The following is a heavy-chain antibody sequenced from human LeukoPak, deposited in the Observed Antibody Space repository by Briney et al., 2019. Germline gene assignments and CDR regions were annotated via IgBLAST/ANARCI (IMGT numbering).Heavy chain of an antibody. J-gene: IGHJ4*02. CDR3: AYSGSYGHLGY. CDR1: GGSIRTSSYY. CDR2: MYYSGSI. Sequence: SETLSLTCVVSGGSIRTSSYYWAWIRQPPGKGLEWIVSMYYSGSIYYNSSLKSRITVSADTSKNQFSLRLSSVTAADTALYYCAYSGSYGHLGYWGQGIPVTVSS. V-gene: IGHV4-39*01. D-gene: IGHD1-26*01.